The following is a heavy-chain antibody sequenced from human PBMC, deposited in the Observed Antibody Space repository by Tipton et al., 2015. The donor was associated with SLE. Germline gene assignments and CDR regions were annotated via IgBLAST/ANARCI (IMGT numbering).Heavy chain of an antibody. D-gene: IGHD5-12*01. CDR2: IWNDGSKI. CDR1: GFTFRTYG. V-gene: IGHV3-33*06. J-gene: IGHJ4*02. CDR3: AKPVGYSGYDSWDY. Sequence: SLRLSCAASGFTFRTYGMVWVRQAPGKGLQWLGVIWNDGSKIYYADSVKGRFTISRDNSKNTLYLQMNSLRAEDTAVYYCAKPVGYSGYDSWDYWGQGTLVTVSS.